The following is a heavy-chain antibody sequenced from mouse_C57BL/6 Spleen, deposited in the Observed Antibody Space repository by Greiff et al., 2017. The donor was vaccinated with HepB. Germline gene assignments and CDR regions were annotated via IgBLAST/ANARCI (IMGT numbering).Heavy chain of an antibody. D-gene: IGHD2-5*01. V-gene: IGHV1-69*01. CDR1: GYTFTSYW. CDR3: ARGVYSNYAMDY. CDR2: IDPSDSYT. Sequence: QVQLKQPGAELVMPGASVKLSCKASGYTFTSYWMHWVKQRPGQGLEWIGEIDPSDSYTNYNQKFKGKSTLTVDKSSSTAYMQLSSLTSEDSAVYYCARGVYSNYAMDYWGQGTSVTVSS. J-gene: IGHJ4*01.